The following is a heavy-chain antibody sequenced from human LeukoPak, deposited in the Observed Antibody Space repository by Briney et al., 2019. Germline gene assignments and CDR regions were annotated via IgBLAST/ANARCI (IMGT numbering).Heavy chain of an antibody. CDR2: IYYSGST. CDR1: GGSISSYY. V-gene: IGHV4-59*08. J-gene: IGHJ5*02. D-gene: IGHD1-7*01. CDR3: ARLNWNYANWFDP. Sequence: SETLSLTCTASGGSISSYYGSWIRQPPGKGLEWIGYIYYSGSTNYNPSLKSRVTISVDTSKNQFSLKLSSVTAADTAVYYCARLNWNYANWFDPWGQGTLVTVSS.